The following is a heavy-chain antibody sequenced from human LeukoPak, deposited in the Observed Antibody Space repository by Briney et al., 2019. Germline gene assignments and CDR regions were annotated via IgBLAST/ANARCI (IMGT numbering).Heavy chain of an antibody. J-gene: IGHJ4*02. Sequence: GGSLRLSCAASGFTFSSYAMSWVRQAPGKGLEWVSAISGSGGKTYYADSVKGGFTISRDNSKDTLYLQMNSLRAEATAVYYCATHYDSSGHFTYFDDWGQGTLVTVSS. CDR3: ATHYDSSGHFTYFDD. D-gene: IGHD3-22*01. V-gene: IGHV3-23*01. CDR2: ISGSGGKT. CDR1: GFTFSSYA.